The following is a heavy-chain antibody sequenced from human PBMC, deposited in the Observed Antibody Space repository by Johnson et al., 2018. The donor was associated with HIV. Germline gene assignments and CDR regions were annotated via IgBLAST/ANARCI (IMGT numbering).Heavy chain of an antibody. J-gene: IGHJ3*02. D-gene: IGHD6-19*01. Sequence: QVQLVESGGGVVQPGRSLRLSCAASGFTFSAYAIHWVRQAPGKGLEWVAVISYDGSDKYYADSVKGRFTISRDNSKNTLSLQMNSLRAEDTAVYYCAGGNSGWYGIDAFDIWGQGTVVTVSS. CDR1: GFTFSAYA. V-gene: IGHV3-30-3*01. CDR2: ISYDGSDK. CDR3: AGGNSGWYGIDAFDI.